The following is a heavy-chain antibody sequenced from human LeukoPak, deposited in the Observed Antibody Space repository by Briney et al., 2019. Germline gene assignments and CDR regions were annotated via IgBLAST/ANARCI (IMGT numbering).Heavy chain of an antibody. CDR1: GGSFSGYY. J-gene: IGHJ6*03. CDR2: INHSGST. Sequence: SETLSLTCAVYGGSFSGYYWSWIRQPPGKGLEWIGKINHSGSTNYNPSLKTRVTISVDTSKNQFSLKLSSVTAADTAVYYCARSALWFGELDNYYMDVWGKRTTVTVSS. D-gene: IGHD3-10*01. CDR3: ARSALWFGELDNYYMDV. V-gene: IGHV4-34*01.